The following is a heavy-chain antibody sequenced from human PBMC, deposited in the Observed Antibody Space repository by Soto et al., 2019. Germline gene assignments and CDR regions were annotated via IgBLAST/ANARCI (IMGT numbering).Heavy chain of an antibody. D-gene: IGHD5-18*01. CDR2: IIPIFGTA. V-gene: IGHV1-69*12. Sequence: QVQLVQSGAEVKKPGSSVKVSCKASGGTFSSYAISWVRQAPGQGLEWMGGIIPIFGTANYAQKFQGRVTITADETTSTAYMELSRLRSEDTAVDYCGRTHVDSAMANLDYWGQGTLVTVSS. J-gene: IGHJ4*02. CDR3: GRTHVDSAMANLDY. CDR1: GGTFSSYA.